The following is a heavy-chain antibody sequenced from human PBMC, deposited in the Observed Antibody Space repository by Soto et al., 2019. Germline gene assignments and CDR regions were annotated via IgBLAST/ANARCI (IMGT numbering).Heavy chain of an antibody. D-gene: IGHD2-15*01. V-gene: IGHV3-48*01. CDR2: ISSSSSTI. Sequence: GGSLRLSCAASGFTFSSYSMNWVRQAPGKGLEWVSYISSSSSTIYYADSVKGRFTISRDNAKNSLYLQMNSLRAEDTAVYYCARSRAAEYYYYYYMDVWGKGTTVTVSS. CDR3: ARSRAAEYYYYYYMDV. CDR1: GFTFSSYS. J-gene: IGHJ6*03.